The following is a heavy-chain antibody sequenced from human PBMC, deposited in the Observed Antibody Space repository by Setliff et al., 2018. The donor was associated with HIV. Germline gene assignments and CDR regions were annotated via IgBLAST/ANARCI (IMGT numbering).Heavy chain of an antibody. D-gene: IGHD2-15*01. V-gene: IGHV4-61*09. Sequence: TLSLTCTVSGDSIGSSSYYWSWIRQPAGKGLEWIGHIYTSGSTNYNPSLKSRVTISVDTSKNQFSLKLSSVTAADTAVYYCARAGAATRKAFDIWGQGTMVTVSS. CDR2: IYTSGST. CDR3: ARAGAATRKAFDI. J-gene: IGHJ3*02. CDR1: GDSIGSSSYY.